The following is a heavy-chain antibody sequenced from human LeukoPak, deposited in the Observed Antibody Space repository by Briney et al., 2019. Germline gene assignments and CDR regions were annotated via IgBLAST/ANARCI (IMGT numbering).Heavy chain of an antibody. CDR1: GYSISSGNY. CDR3: ARCGGSCLNFDY. CDR2: IYHSGST. Sequence: PSETLSLTCSVSGYSISSGNYWGWIRLPPGKGLQRIGSIYHSGSTYYNPSLKSRVTISVDTSKNQFSLKLSSVTAADTAVYYCARCGGSCLNFDYWGQGTLVTVSS. V-gene: IGHV4-38-2*01. D-gene: IGHD2-15*01. J-gene: IGHJ4*02.